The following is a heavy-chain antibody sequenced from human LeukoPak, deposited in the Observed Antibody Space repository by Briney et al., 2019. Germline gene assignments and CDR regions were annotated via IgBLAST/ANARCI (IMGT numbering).Heavy chain of an antibody. D-gene: IGHD4-17*01. V-gene: IGHV4-59*01. CDR1: GGSISSYY. J-gene: IGHJ4*02. CDR3: ASHPPRGDGGLPFDY. Sequence: PSETLSLTCTVSGGSISSYYWSWIRQPPGKGLEWIGYIYSSGSTNYNPSLRSRVTISVDTSKNQFSLKLSSVTAADTAVYYCASHPPRGDGGLPFDYWGQGTLVIVSS. CDR2: IYSSGST.